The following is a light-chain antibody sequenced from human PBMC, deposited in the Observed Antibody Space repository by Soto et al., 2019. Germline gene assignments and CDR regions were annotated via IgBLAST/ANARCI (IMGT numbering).Light chain of an antibody. CDR3: CSYAGSSTFYV. Sequence: QSVLTQPASVSGSHGQSITISCTRTSSDVGSYNLVSWYQQHPGKAPKLMIYEVSKRPSGVSNRFSGSKSGNTASLTISGLQAEDEADYYCCSYAGSSTFYVFGTGSKVTGL. J-gene: IGLJ1*01. V-gene: IGLV2-23*02. CDR2: EVS. CDR1: SSDVGSYNL.